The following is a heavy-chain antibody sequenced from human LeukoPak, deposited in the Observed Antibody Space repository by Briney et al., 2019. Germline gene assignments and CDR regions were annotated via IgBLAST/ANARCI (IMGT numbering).Heavy chain of an antibody. D-gene: IGHD3-22*01. J-gene: IGHJ4*02. CDR2: ISYDGSNK. CDR1: GFTFSSYA. CDR3: AMYYDSSGYFDY. V-gene: IGHV3-30*04. Sequence: GSLRLSCAASGFTFSSYAMHWVRQAPGKGLEWVAVISYDGSNKYYADSVKGRFTISRDNSKNTLYLQMNSLRAEDTAVYYCAMYYDSSGYFDYWGQGTLVTVSS.